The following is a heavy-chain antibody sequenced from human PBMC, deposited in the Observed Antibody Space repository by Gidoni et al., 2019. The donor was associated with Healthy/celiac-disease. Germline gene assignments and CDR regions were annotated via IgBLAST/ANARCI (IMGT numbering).Heavy chain of an antibody. CDR2: IIPIFGTA. V-gene: IGHV1-69*01. CDR1: GGTFSSYA. J-gene: IGHJ4*02. Sequence: QVQLVQSGAEVKKPGSSVKVSCKASGGTFSSYAISWVRQAPGQGLEWMGGIIPIFGTANYAQKFQGRVTITADESTSTAYMELSSLRSEDTAVYYCARTRRDGYNSRSGYFDYWGQGTLVTVSS. D-gene: IGHD5-12*01. CDR3: ARTRRDGYNSRSGYFDY.